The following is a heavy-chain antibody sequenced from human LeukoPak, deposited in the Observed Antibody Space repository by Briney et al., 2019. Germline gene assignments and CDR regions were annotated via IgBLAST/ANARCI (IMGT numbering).Heavy chain of an antibody. D-gene: IGHD2-2*01. CDR3: ARDLGDIVVVPAAINLIYYGMDV. CDR1: GFIFSSYA. J-gene: IGHJ6*02. CDR2: ISYDGSNK. V-gene: IGHV3-30-3*01. Sequence: GRSLRLSCAASGFIFSSYAMHWVRQAPGKGLEWVAVISYDGSNKYYADSVKGRFTISRDNSKNTLYLQMDSLRAEDTAVYYCARDLGDIVVVPAAINLIYYGMDVWGQGTTVTVSS.